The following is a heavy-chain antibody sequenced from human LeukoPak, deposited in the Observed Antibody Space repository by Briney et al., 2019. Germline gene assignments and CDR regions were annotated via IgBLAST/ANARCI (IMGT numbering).Heavy chain of an antibody. CDR2: IDTAGGT. Sequence: GGSLRLSCAASGFTFSTYDMHWVRQATGEGLEWVSAIDTAGGTYYPGSVKGRFTISRENTKNSLYLQMNSLRAGDTAVYYCMRESNYYDSSTSPGYFDLWGRGTLVTVSS. CDR1: GFTFSTYD. J-gene: IGHJ2*01. D-gene: IGHD3-22*01. CDR3: MRESNYYDSSTSPGYFDL. V-gene: IGHV3-13*04.